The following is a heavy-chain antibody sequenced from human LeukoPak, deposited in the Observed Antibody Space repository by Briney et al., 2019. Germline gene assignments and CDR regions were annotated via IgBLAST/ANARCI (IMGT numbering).Heavy chain of an antibody. V-gene: IGHV1-69*01. CDR2: IIPIFGTA. CDR1: RTTFSSYA. D-gene: IGHD6-13*01. Sequence: ASVKVSCKTSRTTFSSYAISWVRQAPGQGLEWMGGIIPIFGTANYAQKFQCRVTITADESTSTAYMELSSLRSEDTAVYSCARTPNRGPGIPSSSWYVPAGAEYFQHWGQGTLVTVSS. J-gene: IGHJ1*01. CDR3: ARTPNRGPGIPSSSWYVPAGAEYFQH.